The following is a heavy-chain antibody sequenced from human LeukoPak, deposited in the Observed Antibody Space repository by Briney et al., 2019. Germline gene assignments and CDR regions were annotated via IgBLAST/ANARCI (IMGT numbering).Heavy chain of an antibody. CDR1: GYTFTGYY. D-gene: IGHD1-26*01. J-gene: IGHJ4*02. CDR3: ARDGWDPTAPNFDY. V-gene: IGHV1-2*02. Sequence: ASVKVSCKASGYTFTGYYMHWVRQAPGQGLEWMGWINPNSGGTNYAQKFQGRVTMTTDTSTSTAYMELRSLRSDDTAVYYCARDGWDPTAPNFDYWGQGTLVTVSS. CDR2: INPNSGGT.